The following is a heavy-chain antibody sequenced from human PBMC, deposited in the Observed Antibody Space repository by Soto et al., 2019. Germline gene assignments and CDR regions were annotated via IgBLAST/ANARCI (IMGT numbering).Heavy chain of an antibody. J-gene: IGHJ4*02. CDR3: ARGRYGDY. CDR2: ISAHNDNT. Sequence: QVHLVQSGAEVRKPGASVKVACKGSGYTFTSYGSAWVRQAPGQGLEWMGWISAHNDNTNYAVKVQGRVTVTRDTSTSTAYMELRNLRSDDTSVYYCARGRYGDYWGQGALVTVSS. D-gene: IGHD1-1*01. V-gene: IGHV1-18*01. CDR1: GYTFTSYG.